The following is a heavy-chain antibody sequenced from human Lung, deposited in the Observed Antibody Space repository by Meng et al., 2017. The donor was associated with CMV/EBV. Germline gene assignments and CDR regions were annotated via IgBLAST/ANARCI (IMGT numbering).Heavy chain of an antibody. J-gene: IGHJ6*02. CDR1: GFTFSDYR. Sequence: GESXKISCAASGFTFSDYRMNWVRQAPGKGLEWVSSISRSDKYIYYADSVKGRFTISRDNAKNSLYLEMNSLRADDTAVYYCAREREELIMIFGVATSSRHGMDVWXQGTXVTVSS. D-gene: IGHD3-3*01. V-gene: IGHV3-21*01. CDR2: ISRSDKYI. CDR3: AREREELIMIFGVATSSRHGMDV.